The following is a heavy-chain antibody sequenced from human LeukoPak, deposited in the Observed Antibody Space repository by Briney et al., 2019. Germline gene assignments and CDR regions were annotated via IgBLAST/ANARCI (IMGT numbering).Heavy chain of an antibody. CDR3: ARHRAYSSSSPFDY. J-gene: IGHJ4*02. D-gene: IGHD6-6*01. Sequence: SETLSLTCSVSGGSISSLYWSWIRQPPGKGQEWIGYIYYTGSTNYNPSLKSRVTMFVDMSKNQFSLRLSSVTAADTAVYYCARHRAYSSSSPFDYWGQGTLVAASS. V-gene: IGHV4-59*08. CDR1: GGSISSLY. CDR2: IYYTGST.